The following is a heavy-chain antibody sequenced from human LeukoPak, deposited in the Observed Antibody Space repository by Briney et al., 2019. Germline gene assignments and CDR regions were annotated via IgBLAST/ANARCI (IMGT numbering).Heavy chain of an antibody. CDR2: FDPEDGET. CDR3: ARTDGGYYYDSSGYFHY. V-gene: IGHV1-24*01. D-gene: IGHD3-22*01. Sequence: VKVSCKVSGYTLTELSMHWVRQAPGKGLEWMGGFDPEDGETIYAQKFQGRVTITADESTSTAYMELSSLRSEDTAVYYCARTDGGYYYDSSGYFHYWGQGTLVTVSS. CDR1: GYTLTELS. J-gene: IGHJ4*02.